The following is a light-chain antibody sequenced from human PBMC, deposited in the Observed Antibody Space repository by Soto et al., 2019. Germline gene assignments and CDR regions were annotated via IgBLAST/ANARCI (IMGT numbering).Light chain of an antibody. Sequence: QSALTQPASVSGSPGQSITISCTGTSSDVGGYNYVSWYQQHPGKAPKFMIYDVSNRPSGVSNRFSGSKSGNTASLTISGLQAKDEADYYCCSYTTSNTRQLVFGTGTKLTVL. CDR1: SSDVGGYNY. V-gene: IGLV2-14*01. J-gene: IGLJ1*01. CDR3: CSYTTSNTRQLV. CDR2: DVS.